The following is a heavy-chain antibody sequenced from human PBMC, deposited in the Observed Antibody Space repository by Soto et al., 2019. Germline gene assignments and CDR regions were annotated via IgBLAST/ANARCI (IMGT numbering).Heavy chain of an antibody. CDR3: ATDSVTSPGFDP. D-gene: IGHD4-17*01. J-gene: IGHJ5*02. Sequence: ASVKVSCKVPGYTLTELSMHWVRQAPGKGLEWMGGFDPEDGETIYAQKFQGRVTMTEDTSTDTAYMELSSLRSEDTAVYYCATDSVTSPGFDPWGQGTLVTVSS. CDR2: FDPEDGET. CDR1: GYTLTELS. V-gene: IGHV1-24*01.